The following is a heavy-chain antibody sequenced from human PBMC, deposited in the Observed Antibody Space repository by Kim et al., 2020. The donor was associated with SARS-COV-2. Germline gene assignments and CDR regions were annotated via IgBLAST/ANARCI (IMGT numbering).Heavy chain of an antibody. J-gene: IGHJ5*02. D-gene: IGHD4-17*01. V-gene: IGHV4-30-2*04. CDR3: AREGGRWYGDDWFDP. Sequence: PSLKSRVTISVDTSKNQFSLKLSSVTAADTAVYYCAREGGRWYGDDWFDPWGQGTLVTVSS.